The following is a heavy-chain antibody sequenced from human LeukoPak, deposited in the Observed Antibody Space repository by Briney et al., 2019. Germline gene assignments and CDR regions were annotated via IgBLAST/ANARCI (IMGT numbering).Heavy chain of an antibody. CDR2: VSAYKGYT. Sequence: ASVKVSCKTSGYVFNSFGITWLRQAPGQGLEWMGWVSAYKGYTSHAQKFQDRVTMTTDTSTSTAYMELRSLRSDDTAVYYCARGTHSYYDFWSGYYTQYYFDYWGQGTLVTVSS. CDR1: GYVFNSFG. J-gene: IGHJ4*02. D-gene: IGHD3-3*01. CDR3: ARGTHSYYDFWSGYYTQYYFDY. V-gene: IGHV1-18*01.